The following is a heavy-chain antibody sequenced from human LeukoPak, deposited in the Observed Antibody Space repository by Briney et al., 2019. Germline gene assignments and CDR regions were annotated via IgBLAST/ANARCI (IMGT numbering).Heavy chain of an antibody. D-gene: IGHD2-2*01. CDR3: AEGYCSSTSCRYTDVGVPLSAFDI. Sequence: SLRLSCAASGFTFSSYAMHWVRQAPGKGLEWVAVISYDGSNKYYADSVKGRFTISRDNSKNTLYLQMNSLRAEDTAVYYCAEGYCSSTSCRYTDVGVPLSAFDIWGQGTMVTVSS. V-gene: IGHV3-30-3*01. J-gene: IGHJ3*02. CDR1: GFTFSSYA. CDR2: ISYDGSNK.